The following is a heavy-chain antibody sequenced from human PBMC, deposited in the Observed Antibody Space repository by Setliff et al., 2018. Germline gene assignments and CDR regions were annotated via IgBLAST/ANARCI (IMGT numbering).Heavy chain of an antibody. D-gene: IGHD2-15*01. CDR2: VRFDGSYK. CDR3: ARDQFRKSGGLYS. V-gene: IGHV3-30*02. J-gene: IGHJ5*02. CDR1: GFTFSGSS. Sequence: GGSLRLSCAASGFTFSGSSLHWVRQAPGKGLEWVASVRFDGSYKVYADSVKGRFTISRDNSENTLFLQMTSLRPEDTGIYYCARDQFRKSGGLYSWGQGTLVTVSS.